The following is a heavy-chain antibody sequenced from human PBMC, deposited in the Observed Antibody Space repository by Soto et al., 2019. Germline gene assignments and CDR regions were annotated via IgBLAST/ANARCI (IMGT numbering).Heavy chain of an antibody. J-gene: IGHJ5*02. D-gene: IGHD5-18*01. Sequence: EVQLVESGGGLVQPGGSLRLSCAASGFTFSSYSMNWVRQAPGKGLEWVSYISSSSSTIYYADSVKGRFTISRDNAKNSLYLQMNSLRDEDTAVYYCASGYSYALYNWFDPWGQGTLVTVSS. CDR1: GFTFSSYS. CDR3: ASGYSYALYNWFDP. CDR2: ISSSSSTI. V-gene: IGHV3-48*02.